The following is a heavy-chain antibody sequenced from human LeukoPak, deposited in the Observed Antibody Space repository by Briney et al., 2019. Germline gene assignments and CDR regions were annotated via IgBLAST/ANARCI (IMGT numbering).Heavy chain of an antibody. Sequence: QPGGSLRLSCAASGFTFSSYWMSWVRQAPGKGLGWLAVVSFDGTKKFYADSVKGRFSISRDNSKNTAYLQMNSLKRDDTAMYYGRGGHIDFDVWGQGTRVTVSS. V-gene: IGHV3-30*03. CDR2: VSFDGTKK. D-gene: IGHD2-15*01. J-gene: IGHJ4*02. CDR1: GFTFSSYW. CDR3: RGGHIDFDV.